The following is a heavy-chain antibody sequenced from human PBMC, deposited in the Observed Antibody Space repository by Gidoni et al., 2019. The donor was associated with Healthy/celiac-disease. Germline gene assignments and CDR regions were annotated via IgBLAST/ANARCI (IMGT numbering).Heavy chain of an antibody. Sequence: EVQLVESGGGLVKPGGSLRLSCAASGVTFSNAWMSWVRQAPWKGLEWVGRNKSKTDGGTTDYAAPMKGRFTISRDDSKNTLYLQMNSLKTEDTAVYYCTTAGLGTYYYGSGSYLLNTNRKDFDYWGQGTLVTVSS. CDR1: GVTFSNAW. D-gene: IGHD3-10*01. CDR2: NKSKTDGGTT. J-gene: IGHJ4*02. V-gene: IGHV3-15*01. CDR3: TTAGLGTYYYGSGSYLLNTNRKDFDY.